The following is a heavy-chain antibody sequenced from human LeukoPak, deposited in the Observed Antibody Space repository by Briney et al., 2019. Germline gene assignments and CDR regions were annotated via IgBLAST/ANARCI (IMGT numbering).Heavy chain of an antibody. J-gene: IGHJ5*02. V-gene: IGHV1-2*02. CDR3: ARQKGTTAKEVKWFDP. D-gene: IGHD1-1*01. Sequence: ASVKVSCKASGYAFTGYYMHWVRQAPGQGLEWMGWINPHSGDTNYAQNFQGRVTMTRDTSISTAYMELSRLTSDDTALYYCARQKGTTAKEVKWFDPWGQGGLVNVSS. CDR1: GYAFTGYY. CDR2: INPHSGDT.